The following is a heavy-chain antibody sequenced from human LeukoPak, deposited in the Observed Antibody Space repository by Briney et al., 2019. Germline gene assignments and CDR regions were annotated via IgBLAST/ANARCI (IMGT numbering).Heavy chain of an antibody. V-gene: IGHV4-34*01. J-gene: IGHJ6*03. CDR3: ARGNGLYYYGSGSYSRYYYYYYMDV. Sequence: PSETLSLTCAVYGGSFSGYYWSWIRQPPGKGLEWIGEINHSGSTNYNPSLKSRVTISVGTSKNQFSLKLSSVTAADTAVYYCARGNGLYYYGSGSYSRYYYYYYMDVWGKGTTVTISS. CDR1: GGSFSGYY. D-gene: IGHD3-10*01. CDR2: INHSGST.